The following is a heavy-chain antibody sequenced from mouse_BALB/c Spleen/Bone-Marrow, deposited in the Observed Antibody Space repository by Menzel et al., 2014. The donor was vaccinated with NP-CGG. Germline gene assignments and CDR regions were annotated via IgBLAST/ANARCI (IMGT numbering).Heavy chain of an antibody. CDR2: IDPSDSET. V-gene: IGHV1-61*01. Sequence: QLQQSGAELVRPGASVKLSCKASGYTFINHWMNWVKQRPGQGLEWIGMIDPSDSETHYNQVFKDKATLTVDKSSNTAYMQLSSLTSEDSAVYYCTRDSSRYVGAMDFWGQGTSVTVPS. CDR1: GYTFINHW. J-gene: IGHJ4*01. CDR3: TRDSSRYVGAMDF. D-gene: IGHD3-2*01.